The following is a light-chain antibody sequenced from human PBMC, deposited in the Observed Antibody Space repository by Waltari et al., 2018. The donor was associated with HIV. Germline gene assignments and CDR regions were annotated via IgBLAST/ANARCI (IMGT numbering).Light chain of an antibody. V-gene: IGLV1-51*02. J-gene: IGLJ3*02. CDR1: TSNIGDNY. Sequence: QSVLTQPPSVSAAPGQKVTFSCSGSTSNIGDNYVSWYQQLPGTAPKLLIYENNKRPSGIPDRFSGSKSGNTASLTISGLLAEDEADYYCSSFTSRSILVFGGGTKLTV. CDR3: SSFTSRSILV. CDR2: ENN.